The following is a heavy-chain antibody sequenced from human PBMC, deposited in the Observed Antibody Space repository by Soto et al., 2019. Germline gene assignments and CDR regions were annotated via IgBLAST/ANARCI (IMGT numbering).Heavy chain of an antibody. CDR3: AREKLQLGLPDAFDI. CDR1: GYTFTSYG. V-gene: IGHV1-18*01. J-gene: IGHJ3*02. D-gene: IGHD5-18*01. Sequence: ASVKVSCKASGYTFTSYGISWVRQAPGQGLEWMGWISAYNGNTNYAQKLQGRVTMTTDTSTSTAYMELRSLRSDDTAVYYCAREKLQLGLPDAFDIWGQGTMVTVSS. CDR2: ISAYNGNT.